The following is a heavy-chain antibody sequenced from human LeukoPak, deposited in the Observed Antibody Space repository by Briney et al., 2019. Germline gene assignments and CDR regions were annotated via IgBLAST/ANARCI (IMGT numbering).Heavy chain of an antibody. CDR2: IYPGDSDT. D-gene: IGHD3-3*01. Sequence: GESLKISCKGSGYSFTSYWTGWVRQMPGKGLDWMGIIYPGDSDTRYSPSFQGQVTISADKSISTASLQWSSLKASDTAMYYCATTYYDFWSAPLGYWGQGTLVTVSS. J-gene: IGHJ4*02. CDR3: ATTYYDFWSAPLGY. CDR1: GYSFTSYW. V-gene: IGHV5-51*01.